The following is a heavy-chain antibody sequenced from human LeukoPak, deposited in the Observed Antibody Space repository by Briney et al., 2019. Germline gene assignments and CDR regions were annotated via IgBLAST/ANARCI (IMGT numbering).Heavy chain of an antibody. CDR1: GYSISSGYY. CDR2: IYHSGST. J-gene: IGHJ6*03. D-gene: IGHD1-14*01. CDR3: ARHGENPTPEYYYYYYMDV. Sequence: KPSETLSPTCAVSGYSISSGYYWGWIRQPPGKGLEWIGSIYHSGSTYCNPSLKSRVTISVDTSKNQFSLKLSSVTAADTAVYYCARHGENPTPEYYYYYYMDVWGKGTTVTVSS. V-gene: IGHV4-38-2*01.